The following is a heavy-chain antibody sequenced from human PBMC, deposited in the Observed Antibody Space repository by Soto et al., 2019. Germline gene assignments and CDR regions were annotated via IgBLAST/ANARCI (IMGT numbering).Heavy chain of an antibody. CDR1: GFSFSDYY. D-gene: IGHD2-15*01. CDR2: ISTSSSYT. J-gene: IGHJ4*02. Sequence: QVQLVESGGGLVKPGGSLRLSCSASGFSFSDYYMSWVRQAPGKGLEWVSYISTSSSYTNYADSVKGRFTISRDNAKNSLYLQMNSLRAEDTAVYYCARDGWTAARFFDYWGQGTLVPVSS. V-gene: IGHV3-11*05. CDR3: ARDGWTAARFFDY.